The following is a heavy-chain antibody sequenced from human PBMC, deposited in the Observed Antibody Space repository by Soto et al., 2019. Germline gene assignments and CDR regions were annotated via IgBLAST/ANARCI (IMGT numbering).Heavy chain of an antibody. V-gene: IGHV4-59*01. D-gene: IGHD6-13*01. J-gene: IGHJ5*02. Sequence: SETLSLTCAVSGNSISSYSWSWIRQPPGKGLEWIGYIYYSGSTNYNPSLKSRVSISLDTSKNQFSLRLSSVTAADTAVYYCASSIAGAGSRGWFDPWGQGTLVTVSS. CDR3: ASSIAGAGSRGWFDP. CDR1: GNSISSYS. CDR2: IYYSGST.